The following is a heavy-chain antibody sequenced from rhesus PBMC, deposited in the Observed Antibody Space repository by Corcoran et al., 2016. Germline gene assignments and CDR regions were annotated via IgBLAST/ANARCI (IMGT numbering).Heavy chain of an antibody. V-gene: IGHV4-92*01. D-gene: IGHD6-25*01. CDR2: ISGSGGST. J-gene: IGHJ4*01. Sequence: QVQLQESGPELVKPSETLSLTCVVSGGSISSSNWWSWIRQPPGKGLEWIGRISGSGGSTSYTPTLKRRGTITTDPSKTQFSRKRSSGTAADTAMYYGARNEGGSWTHFDDWGQGVLVTVSS. CDR1: GGSISSSNW. CDR3: ARNEGGSWTHFDD.